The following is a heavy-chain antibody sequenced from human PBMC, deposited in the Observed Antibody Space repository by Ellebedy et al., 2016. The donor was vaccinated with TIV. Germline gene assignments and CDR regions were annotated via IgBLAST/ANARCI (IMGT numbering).Heavy chain of an antibody. J-gene: IGHJ4*02. Sequence: GESLKISCAASGFTVSNNYISWVRQAPGKGLEWVSVIYSGGSTYYADSVKGRFTISTDNSNNTVSLQMNSRRAWDTAVYYCARGVLSGYWGQGTLVTVSS. CDR3: ARGVLSGY. V-gene: IGHV3-53*01. D-gene: IGHD3-10*01. CDR2: IYSGGST. CDR1: GFTVSNNY.